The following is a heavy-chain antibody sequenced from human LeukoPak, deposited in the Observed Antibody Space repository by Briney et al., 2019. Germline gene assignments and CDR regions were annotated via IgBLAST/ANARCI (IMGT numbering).Heavy chain of an antibody. CDR1: GFTFSSYE. CDR2: ISSSGSTI. Sequence: GGSLRLSCAASGFTFSSYEMNWVRQAPGKGLEWVSYISSSGSTIYFADSVKGRFTISRDNAKNSLYLQMNSLRAEDTAVYYCARDNYDSSGYYFDWGQGTLVTVSS. D-gene: IGHD3-22*01. V-gene: IGHV3-48*03. CDR3: ARDNYDSSGYYFD. J-gene: IGHJ4*02.